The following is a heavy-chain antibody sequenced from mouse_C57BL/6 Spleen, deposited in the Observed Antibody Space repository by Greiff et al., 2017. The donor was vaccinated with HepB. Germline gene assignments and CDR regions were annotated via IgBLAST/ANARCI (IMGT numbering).Heavy chain of an antibody. Sequence: VKLEESGPGLVAPSQSLSITCTVSGFSLTSYAISWVRQPPGKGLEWLGVIWTGGGTNYNSALKSRLSISKDNSKSQVFLKMNSLQTDDTARYYCARILYYGSSYWYFDVWGTGTTVTVSS. CDR2: IWTGGGT. V-gene: IGHV2-9-1*01. CDR1: GFSLTSYA. D-gene: IGHD1-1*01. CDR3: ARILYYGSSYWYFDV. J-gene: IGHJ1*03.